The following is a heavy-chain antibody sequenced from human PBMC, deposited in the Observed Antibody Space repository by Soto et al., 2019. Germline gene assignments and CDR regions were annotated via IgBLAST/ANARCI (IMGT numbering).Heavy chain of an antibody. CDR2: IYYSGST. CDR1: GGSISSGGYY. Sequence: QVQLQESGPGLVKPSQTLSLTCTVSGGSISSGGYYWSWIRQHPGKGLEWIGYIYYSGSTYYNPSLKSRITISVDMSKNQFALKLSSVTAADTAVYYCASESRLTVNPYDYYYMDVWGKGTTVTVSS. CDR3: ASESRLTVNPYDYYYMDV. J-gene: IGHJ6*03. V-gene: IGHV4-31*03. D-gene: IGHD4-17*01.